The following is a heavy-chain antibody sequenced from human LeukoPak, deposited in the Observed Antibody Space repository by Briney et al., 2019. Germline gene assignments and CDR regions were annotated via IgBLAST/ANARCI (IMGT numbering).Heavy chain of an antibody. CDR1: GFTFTTYY. CDR3: ARGNWTNDF. Sequence: GGSLRLSCAASGFTFTTYYMSWVRQAPGKGLEWVANINQDGGTKYYADSVKGRFTISRDNAINSVFLQMNSLRAEDTAVYYCARGNWTNDFWGQGTLVTVSS. J-gene: IGHJ4*02. D-gene: IGHD1/OR15-1a*01. CDR2: INQDGGTK. V-gene: IGHV3-7*01.